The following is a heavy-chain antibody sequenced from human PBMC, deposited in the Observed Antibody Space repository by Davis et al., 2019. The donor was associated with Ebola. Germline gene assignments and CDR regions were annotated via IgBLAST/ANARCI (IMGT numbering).Heavy chain of an antibody. CDR1: GYTFTSYG. Sequence: ASVKVSCKASGYTFTSYGISWVRQAPGQGLEWMGWISAYNGNTNYAQKFQGRVTMTRDTSISTAYMELSRLRSDDTAVYYCARDGSKLVTAAFDYWGQGTLVTVSS. CDR2: ISAYNGNT. CDR3: ARDGSKLVTAAFDY. V-gene: IGHV1-18*01. J-gene: IGHJ4*02. D-gene: IGHD2-21*02.